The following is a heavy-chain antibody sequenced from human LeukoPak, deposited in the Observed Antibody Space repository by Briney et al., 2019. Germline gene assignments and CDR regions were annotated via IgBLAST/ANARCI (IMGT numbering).Heavy chain of an antibody. D-gene: IGHD3-10*01. CDR1: GGSISSYY. CDR3: ARESFGESIDY. J-gene: IGHJ4*02. Sequence: SETLSLTCTVSGGSISSYYWSWIRQPPGKGLEWIGYIYYSGSTSYNPSLKSRVTISVDTSKNQFSLKLSSVTAADTAVYYCARESFGESIDYWGQGTLVTVSS. V-gene: IGHV4-59*01. CDR2: IYYSGST.